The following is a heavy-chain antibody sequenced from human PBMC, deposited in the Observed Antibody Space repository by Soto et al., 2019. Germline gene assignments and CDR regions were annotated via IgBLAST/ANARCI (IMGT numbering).Heavy chain of an antibody. CDR2: INPNSGGT. CDR1: GYTFTGYY. V-gene: IGHV1-2*04. J-gene: IGHJ6*03. D-gene: IGHD6-6*01. CDR3: ARAGTSSSSGYYYYYMDV. Sequence: GASVKVSCKASGYTFTGYYMHWVRQAPGQGLEWMGWINPNSGGTNYAQKFQGWVTMTRDTSISTAYMELSRLRSDDTAVYYCARAGTSSSSGYYYYYMDVWGKGTTVTVS.